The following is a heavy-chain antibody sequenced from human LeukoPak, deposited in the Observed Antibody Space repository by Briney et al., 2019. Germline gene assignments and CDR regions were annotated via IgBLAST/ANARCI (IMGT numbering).Heavy chain of an antibody. CDR1: GYTFTSYA. D-gene: IGHD3-16*01. J-gene: IGHJ4*02. CDR2: INAGNGDT. CDR3: ARDGGGTGDFDY. Sequence: ASVKVSCKASGYTFTSYAMHWVRRAPGQRLEWMGWINAGNGDTKYSQKFQGRVTIARGTSASTAYMELSSLRSEDTAVYYCARDGGGTGDFDYWGQGTLVTVSS. V-gene: IGHV1-3*01.